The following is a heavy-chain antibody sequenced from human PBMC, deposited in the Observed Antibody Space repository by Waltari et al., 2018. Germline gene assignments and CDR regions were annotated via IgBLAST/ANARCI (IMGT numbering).Heavy chain of an antibody. CDR1: GFTFVDYS. D-gene: IGHD4-17*01. J-gene: IGHJ5*02. CDR3: ARDLMYGEHPLFDR. V-gene: IGHV3-49*04. CDR2: IRSKAYGETT. Sequence: DVQLAESGGGLVQQGRSLRLSCPTSGFTFVDYSMNWVRQAPGQGLEWVGFIRSKAYGETTDDAASVRGRCTISRDDSKSIAYLQMNSLKTEDTAIYFCARDLMYGEHPLFDRWGQGTLVTVSS.